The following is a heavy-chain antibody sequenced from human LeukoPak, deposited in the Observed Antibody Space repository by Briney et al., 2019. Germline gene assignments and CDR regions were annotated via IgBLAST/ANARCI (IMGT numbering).Heavy chain of an antibody. J-gene: IGHJ4*02. CDR3: ARLDWGGYHVDY. CDR1: GEYISTYY. CDR2: INYSGRT. V-gene: IGHV4-59*08. Sequence: RTSETLSLKCTISGEYISTYYWSWIRQPPGKGLEWTGYINYSGRTNYNPSLKSRVTISLDTSKNQFSLKLSSVTAADTAVYYCARLDWGGYHVDYWGQGTLVTVSS. D-gene: IGHD3-3*01.